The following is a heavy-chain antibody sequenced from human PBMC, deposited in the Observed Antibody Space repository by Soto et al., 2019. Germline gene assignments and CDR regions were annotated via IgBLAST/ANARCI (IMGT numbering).Heavy chain of an antibody. V-gene: IGHV3-7*04. Sequence: EVQLVESGGGLVQPGGSLTLSCSASGFSFRNSWMTWVRQAPGRGLEWVANINQDGSQTYFLDSVRGRFIIFRDNAKDSLVLQMNSLRVEDTALYSCASEDLCTRTRGYEDHWGQGTLVTVSS. CDR3: ASEDLCTRTRGYEDH. CDR2: INQDGSQT. J-gene: IGHJ4*02. D-gene: IGHD2-2*01. CDR1: GFSFRNSW.